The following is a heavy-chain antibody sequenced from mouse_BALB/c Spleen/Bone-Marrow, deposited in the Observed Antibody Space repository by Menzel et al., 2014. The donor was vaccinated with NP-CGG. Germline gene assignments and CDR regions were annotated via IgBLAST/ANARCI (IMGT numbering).Heavy chain of an antibody. CDR3: ARDLYYYGFDY. D-gene: IGHD1-1*01. J-gene: IGHJ2*01. V-gene: IGHV2-6-7*01. CDR2: IWDDGST. CDR1: GFSLTDYG. Sequence: VQLQQSGPGLVAPSQSLSITCTVSGFSLTDYGVNWVRQPPGKNLEWLGMIWDDGSTDYNSALKSRLSISKDNSQSQVFLKMNSLETDDTARYYCARDLYYYGFDYWGQGTTLTVSS.